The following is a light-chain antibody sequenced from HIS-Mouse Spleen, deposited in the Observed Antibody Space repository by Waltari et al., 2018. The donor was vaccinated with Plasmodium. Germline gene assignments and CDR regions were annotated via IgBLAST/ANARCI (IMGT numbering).Light chain of an antibody. V-gene: IGLV2-8*01. CDR3: SSYAGSNNLV. Sequence: QSALTQPPSASGSPGQSVTISCPGTSSDVGGYTYVSWYQQHPGKAPKLMIYGVSKRPSGVPDRFSGYKSGNTASLTVSGLQAEDEADYYCSSYAGSNNLVFGGGTKLTVL. CDR2: GVS. CDR1: SSDVGGYTY. J-gene: IGLJ2*01.